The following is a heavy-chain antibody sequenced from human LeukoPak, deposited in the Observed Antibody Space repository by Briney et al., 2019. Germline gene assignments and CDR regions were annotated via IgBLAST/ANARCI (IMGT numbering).Heavy chain of an antibody. CDR1: GFTFSSYG. CDR3: ARSSSSYQAIWFDP. Sequence: GGSLRLSCAASGFTFSSYGMHWVRQAPGKGLEWVAFIRYDGSNKYYADSVKGRFTISRDNSKNTLYLQMNSLRAEDTAVYYCARSSSSYQAIWFDPWGQGTLVTVSS. D-gene: IGHD6-13*01. V-gene: IGHV3-30*02. J-gene: IGHJ5*02. CDR2: IRYDGSNK.